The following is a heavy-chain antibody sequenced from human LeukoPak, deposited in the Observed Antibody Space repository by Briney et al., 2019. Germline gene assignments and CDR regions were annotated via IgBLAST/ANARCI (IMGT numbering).Heavy chain of an antibody. D-gene: IGHD4/OR15-4a*01. CDR2: IKGDGSGI. CDR1: GFSLSNYW. V-gene: IGHV3-74*01. CDR3: ARDDSGPQAFDI. Sequence: GGSLRLSCAVSGFSLSNYWIHWVRQAPGKGLVWVSHIKGDGSGIKYADSVRGRFTISTDSASNTVYLQMNSLRVEDTAVYYCARDDSGPQAFDIWGQGTMVTVSS. J-gene: IGHJ3*02.